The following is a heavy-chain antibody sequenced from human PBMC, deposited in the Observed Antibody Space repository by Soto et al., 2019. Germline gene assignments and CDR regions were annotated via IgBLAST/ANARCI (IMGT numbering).Heavy chain of an antibody. J-gene: IGHJ6*03. Sequence: QVQLQESGPGLVKPSETLSLTCTVSGGSISSYYWSWIRQPPGKGLEWIGYIYYSGSTNYNPSLKSRVTISVDTSKNQFSLKLSSVTAADTAVYYCARRRVVQAAPMYYYYYMDVWGKGTTVTVSS. V-gene: IGHV4-59*08. CDR2: IYYSGST. CDR1: GGSISSYY. CDR3: ARRRVVQAAPMYYYYYMDV. D-gene: IGHD2-2*01.